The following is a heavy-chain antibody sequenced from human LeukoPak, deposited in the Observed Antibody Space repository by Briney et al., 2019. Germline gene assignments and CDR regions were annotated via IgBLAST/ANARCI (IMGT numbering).Heavy chain of an antibody. CDR2: IRYDGSNK. J-gene: IGHJ4*02. CDR3: AKDIKPMIVVVSDFDY. D-gene: IGHD3-22*01. CDR1: GFTFSSYG. V-gene: IGHV3-30*02. Sequence: GGSLRLSCAASGFTFSSYGMQWVRQAPGKGLEWVAFIRYDGSNKYYADSVKGRFTISRDNSKNTLYLQMNSLRAEDTAVYYCAKDIKPMIVVVSDFDYWGQGTLVTVSS.